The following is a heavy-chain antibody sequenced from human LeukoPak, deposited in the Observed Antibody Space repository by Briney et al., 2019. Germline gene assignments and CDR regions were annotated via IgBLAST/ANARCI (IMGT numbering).Heavy chain of an antibody. D-gene: IGHD2-15*01. CDR3: AKTVRYCSGGSCHGGYFDY. V-gene: IGHV3-23*01. J-gene: IGHJ4*02. Sequence: GGSLRLSCVASGFTFTSYAMTWVRQAPGKGLEWVSTISGSGGNTYFADSVKGRFPISRDNSKNTMFLQLSSLRAEDTAVYYCAKTVRYCSGGSCHGGYFDYWGQGTQVTVSS. CDR1: GFTFTSYA. CDR2: ISGSGGNT.